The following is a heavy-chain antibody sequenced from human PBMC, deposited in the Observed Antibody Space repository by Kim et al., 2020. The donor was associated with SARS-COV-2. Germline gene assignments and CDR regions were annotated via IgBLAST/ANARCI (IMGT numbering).Heavy chain of an antibody. Sequence: GGSLRLSCAASGFTVSSNYMSWVRQAPGKGLEWVSVIYSGGGTDYADSVKGRFTISRDNSENTLYLQMSNLRAEDTAVYYCARDGYLDDSGQFDAFDMWGQGTMVTVSS. D-gene: IGHD3-22*01. V-gene: IGHV3-53*01. CDR3: ARDGYLDDSGQFDAFDM. J-gene: IGHJ3*02. CDR1: GFTVSSNY. CDR2: IYSGGGT.